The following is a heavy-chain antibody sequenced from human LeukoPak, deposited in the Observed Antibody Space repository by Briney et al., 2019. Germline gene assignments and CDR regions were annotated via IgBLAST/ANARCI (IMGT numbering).Heavy chain of an antibody. V-gene: IGHV6-1*01. CDR1: GDSVSSNTAA. J-gene: IGHJ4*02. CDR2: TYYRSKWYN. CDR3: ARDGVTKDWGLDY. Sequence: SGPGLVKPSQTLSLTCAISGDSVSSNTAAWNWIRQSPSRGLEWLRGTYYRSKWYNDYAVSVKSRITINPDTSKNQFSLQLNSVTPEDTAVYYCARDGVTKDWGLDYWGQGTLVTVSS. D-gene: IGHD7-27*01.